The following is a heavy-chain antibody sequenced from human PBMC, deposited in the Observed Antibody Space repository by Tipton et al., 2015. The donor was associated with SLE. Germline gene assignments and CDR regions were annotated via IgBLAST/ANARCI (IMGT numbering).Heavy chain of an antibody. D-gene: IGHD2-21*02. CDR3: ARLDGSDLYWFFDL. Sequence: TLSLTCSVSGGSISSSSYYWGWIRQPPGKGLEWIGNIYYSGSTYYNPSLKSRVTISIDTSKNQFSLKLTSVTAADTAVYYCARLDGSDLYWFFDLWGRGTLVSVSS. V-gene: IGHV4-39*07. J-gene: IGHJ2*01. CDR2: IYYSGST. CDR1: GGSISSSSYY.